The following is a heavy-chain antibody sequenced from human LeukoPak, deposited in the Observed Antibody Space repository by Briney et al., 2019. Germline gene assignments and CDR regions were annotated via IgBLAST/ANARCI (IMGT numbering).Heavy chain of an antibody. Sequence: GGSLRLSCAASGFTFSNYWMSWVRQTPGKGLEWVANIKEDGSEKNYVDSVKGRFTLSRDNAKNSLYLQMNSLRAEDTAVYYCARSGSDFDYWGRGTLVSASS. CDR2: IKEDGSEK. CDR3: ARSGSDFDY. J-gene: IGHJ4*02. CDR1: GFTFSNYW. D-gene: IGHD3-3*01. V-gene: IGHV3-7*01.